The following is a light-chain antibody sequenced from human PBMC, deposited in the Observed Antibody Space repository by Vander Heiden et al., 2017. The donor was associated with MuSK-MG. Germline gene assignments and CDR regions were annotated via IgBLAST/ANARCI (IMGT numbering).Light chain of an antibody. CDR1: QSISSY. Sequence: DIQLTQYTASLSASVGDRVTITCRASQSISSYLNWYQQKPGKAPKLLIYAASSLQSGVPSRFSGSGSGTDFTLTISSLQPEDFATYYCQQSYSTPRTFGQGTKVEIK. CDR3: QQSYSTPRT. V-gene: IGKV1-39*01. J-gene: IGKJ1*01. CDR2: AAS.